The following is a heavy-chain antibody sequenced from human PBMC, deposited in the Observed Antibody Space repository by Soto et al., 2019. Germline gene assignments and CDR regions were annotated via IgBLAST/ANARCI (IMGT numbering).Heavy chain of an antibody. V-gene: IGHV3-74*01. CDR2: INNDGSSA. D-gene: IGHD3-10*01. CDR1: GFRFSAYW. CDR3: ARDSARTFDY. Sequence: EVQLVESGGGLVQPGGSLRLSCAASGFRFSAYWIHWVRQAPGKGLVWVSHINNDGSSATYADSVKGRFTISRDNAKNTVYLQMNSRRADDTAVYYCARDSARTFDYWGQGTLVTVSS. J-gene: IGHJ4*02.